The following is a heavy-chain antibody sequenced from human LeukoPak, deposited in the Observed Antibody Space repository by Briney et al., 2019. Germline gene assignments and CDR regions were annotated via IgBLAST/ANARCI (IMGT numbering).Heavy chain of an antibody. D-gene: IGHD1-7*01. J-gene: IGHJ5*02. Sequence: ASVKVSCKASGYTFTGYYMHWVRQAPGQGLEWMGWINPNSGGTNYAQKLQGRVTMTTDTSTSTAYMELRSLRSDDTAVYYCARARRNYHRDNWFDPWGQGTLVTVSS. CDR3: ARARRNYHRDNWFDP. CDR2: INPNSGGT. V-gene: IGHV1-2*02. CDR1: GYTFTGYY.